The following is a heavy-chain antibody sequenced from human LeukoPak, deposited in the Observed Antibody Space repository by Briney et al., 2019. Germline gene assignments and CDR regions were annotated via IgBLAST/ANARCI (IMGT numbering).Heavy chain of an antibody. CDR3: ASHRAGPTGY. CDR2: INHSGST. V-gene: IGHV4-34*01. D-gene: IGHD3-9*01. J-gene: IGHJ4*02. Sequence: PSETLSLTCAVYGGSFSGYYWSWIRQPPGKGLEWIGEINHSGSTNYNPSLKSRVTISVDTSKNQFSLKLSSVTAADTAVYYCASHRAGPTGYWGQGTLVTVSS. CDR1: GGSFSGYY.